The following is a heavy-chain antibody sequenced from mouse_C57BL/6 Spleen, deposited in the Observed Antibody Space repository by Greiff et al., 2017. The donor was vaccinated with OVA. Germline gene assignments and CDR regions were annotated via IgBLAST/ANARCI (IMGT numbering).Heavy chain of an antibody. CDR2: IYPGSGST. CDR1: GYTFTSYW. D-gene: IGHD1-1*01. CDR3: ARSDYGSSYGYFDV. V-gene: IGHV1-55*01. J-gene: IGHJ1*03. Sequence: QVQLQQPGAELVKPGASVKMSCKASGYTFTSYWITWVKQRPGQGLEWIGDIYPGSGSTNYNETFKSKATLTVDTSSSTAYMQLSSLTSEDSAVYYCARSDYGSSYGYFDVWGTGTTVTVSS.